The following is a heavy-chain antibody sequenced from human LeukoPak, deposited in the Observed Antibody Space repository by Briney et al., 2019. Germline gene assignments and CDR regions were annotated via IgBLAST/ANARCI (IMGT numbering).Heavy chain of an antibody. V-gene: IGHV3-11*01. Sequence: PGGSLRLSCAASALTFIDYYMSWSRQAPGKGMEWVAYISSSGSTIYYADSVKGRFTISRDNAKNSLYLQMNSLRAEDTAVYYCARDRLYYDFWSGYPSHYYYYMDVWGKGATVTVSS. CDR1: ALTFIDYY. D-gene: IGHD3-3*01. J-gene: IGHJ6*03. CDR2: ISSSGSTI. CDR3: ARDRLYYDFWSGYPSHYYYYMDV.